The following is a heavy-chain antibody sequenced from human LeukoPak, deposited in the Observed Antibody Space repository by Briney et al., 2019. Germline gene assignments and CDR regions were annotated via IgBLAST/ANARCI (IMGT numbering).Heavy chain of an antibody. CDR1: GLTLSDNY. V-gene: IGHV3-53*01. CDR3: ARIYYYGSGSPPY. Sequence: GGSLRLSCAASGLTLSDNYMSWVRQAPGKGLEWVSVIYSGGTTTYYADSVKGRFTISRDNSQNTLYLQMSGLRAGDTAVYYCARIYYYGSGSPPYWGQGTLVTVSS. J-gene: IGHJ4*02. CDR2: IYSGGTTT. D-gene: IGHD3-10*01.